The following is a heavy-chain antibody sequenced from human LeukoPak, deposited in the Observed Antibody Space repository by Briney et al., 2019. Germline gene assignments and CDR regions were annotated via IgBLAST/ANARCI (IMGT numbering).Heavy chain of an antibody. V-gene: IGHV4-34*01. D-gene: IGHD6-13*01. Sequence: KPSETLSLTCAVYGGSFSGYYWSWIRQPPGKGLEWIGEINHSGSTNYNPSLKSRVTISVDTSKNQFSLKLSSVTAADKAVYYCARGLKRIAAGDYWGQGTLVTVSS. CDR1: GGSFSGYY. CDR2: INHSGST. CDR3: ARGLKRIAAGDY. J-gene: IGHJ4*02.